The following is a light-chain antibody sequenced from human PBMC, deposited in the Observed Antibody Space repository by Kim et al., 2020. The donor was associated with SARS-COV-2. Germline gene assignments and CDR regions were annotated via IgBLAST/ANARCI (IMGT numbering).Light chain of an antibody. CDR2: GTS. Sequence: EIVLTQSPGTLSLSPGERATLSCRASQSVSSSYLAWYQQKLGQAPRLLIYGTSRRATGIPDRFSGSGSGTDFTLTISRLEPEDFAVYYCQQCATSPFAFGGGTKLEI. V-gene: IGKV3-20*01. J-gene: IGKJ4*01. CDR3: QQCATSPFA. CDR1: QSVSSSY.